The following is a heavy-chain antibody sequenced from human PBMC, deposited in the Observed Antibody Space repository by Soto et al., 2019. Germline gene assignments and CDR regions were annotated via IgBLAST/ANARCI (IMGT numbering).Heavy chain of an antibody. V-gene: IGHV3-23*01. CDR3: AKVYCSSTSCYGILDY. CDR1: GFTFSSYA. Sequence: GGSLRLSCAASGFTFSSYAMSWVRQAPGKGLEWVSAISGSGGSTYYADSVKGRFTISRDNSKNTLYLQMNSLRAEDTAVYYCAKVYCSSTSCYGILDYWGQGTLVTVSS. D-gene: IGHD2-2*01. J-gene: IGHJ4*02. CDR2: ISGSGGST.